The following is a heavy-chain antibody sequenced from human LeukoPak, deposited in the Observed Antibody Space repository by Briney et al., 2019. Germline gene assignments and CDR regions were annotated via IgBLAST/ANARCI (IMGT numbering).Heavy chain of an antibody. D-gene: IGHD5-18*01. CDR3: ARPVRGYSYGYSGFDY. CDR1: GFTFSSYG. CDR2: IRYDGSNK. V-gene: IGHV3-30*02. J-gene: IGHJ4*02. Sequence: PGGSLRLSCAASGFTFSSYGMHWVRQAPGKGLEWVAFIRYDGSNKYYADSVKGRFTISRDNSKNTLYLQMNSLRAEDTAVYYCARPVRGYSYGYSGFDYWGQGTLVTVSS.